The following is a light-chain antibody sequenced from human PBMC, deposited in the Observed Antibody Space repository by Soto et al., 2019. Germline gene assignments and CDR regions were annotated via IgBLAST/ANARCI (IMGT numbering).Light chain of an antibody. J-gene: IGKJ1*01. V-gene: IGKV3-15*01. Sequence: EIVMTQSPATLPVSPGERASLSCRASQSVSSDLAWFQQKPGQAPRLLIYGASTRASGIPARFSGSGSGTEFTLTITSLQSEDFAVYYCHQHNQWPWTFGQGTKVE. CDR3: HQHNQWPWT. CDR2: GAS. CDR1: QSVSSD.